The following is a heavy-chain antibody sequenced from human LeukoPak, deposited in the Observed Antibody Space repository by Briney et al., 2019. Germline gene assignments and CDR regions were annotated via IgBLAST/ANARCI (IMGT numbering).Heavy chain of an antibody. CDR1: GFSFDNYA. D-gene: IGHD2-15*01. V-gene: IGHV3-23*01. CDR2: LDSGGSA. J-gene: IGHJ4*02. Sequence: TGGSLRLSCAASGFSFDNYAMSWVRQAPGKGLEWLSVLDSGGSAIYADSVRGRFTISRDNSKNTLHLQMDSLTIEDSALYYCARDHVVASGAVAYWGQGTLVTVSS. CDR3: ARDHVVASGAVAY.